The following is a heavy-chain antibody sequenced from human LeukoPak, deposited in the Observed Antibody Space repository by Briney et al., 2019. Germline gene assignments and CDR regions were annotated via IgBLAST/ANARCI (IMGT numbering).Heavy chain of an antibody. CDR1: GYTFTSYA. CDR3: ARAVSMVRGVMSY. J-gene: IGHJ4*02. Sequence: GASVKVSCKASGYTFTSYAMNWVRQAPGQGLEWMGWINPNSGGTNYAQKFQGRVTMTRDTSISTAYMELSRLRSDDTAVYYCARAVSMVRGVMSYWGQGTLVTVSS. D-gene: IGHD3-10*01. CDR2: INPNSGGT. V-gene: IGHV1-2*02.